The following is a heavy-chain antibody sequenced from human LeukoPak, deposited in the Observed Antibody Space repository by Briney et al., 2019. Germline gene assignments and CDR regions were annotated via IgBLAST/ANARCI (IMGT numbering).Heavy chain of an antibody. Sequence: PSETLSLTCTVSCDSISSDYWRWIRQPPGKGLEWIGYIYRFGNTDYNPSLMRRVTISLDTSKKQLSLNLTSVTAADTAVYYSAGRGQRYFRDWGQGTLVTVSS. J-gene: IGHJ1*01. V-gene: IGHV4-4*08. CDR3: AGRGQRYFRD. CDR2: IYRFGNT. CDR1: CDSISSDY.